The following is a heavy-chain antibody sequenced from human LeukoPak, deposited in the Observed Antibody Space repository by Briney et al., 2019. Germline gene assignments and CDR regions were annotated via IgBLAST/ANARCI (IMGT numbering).Heavy chain of an antibody. J-gene: IGHJ4*02. D-gene: IGHD5-18*01. CDR2: INPNSGGT. CDR1: GYTFTGYY. CDR3: ARGWIQLWSDLDY. V-gene: IGHV1-2*02. Sequence: GASVKVSCKASGYTFTGYYMHWARQAPGQGLEWMGWINPNSGGTNYAQKFQGRVTMTRDTSISTAYMELSRLRSDDTAVYYCARGWIQLWSDLDYWGQGTLVTVSS.